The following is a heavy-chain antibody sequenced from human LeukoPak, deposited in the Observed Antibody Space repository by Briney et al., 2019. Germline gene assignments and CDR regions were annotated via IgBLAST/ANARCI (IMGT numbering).Heavy chain of an antibody. J-gene: IGHJ6*02. Sequence: ASVKVSCKASGYTFTSYYMHWVRQAPGQGLEWMGIINPSGGSTSYAQKFQGRVTMTRDTSTSTVYMELSSLRSEDTPVYYCARGGRVVVPAALYYYGMNVWGQGTTVTVSS. CDR3: ARGGRVVVPAALYYYGMNV. V-gene: IGHV1-46*01. CDR1: GYTFTSYY. CDR2: INPSGGST. D-gene: IGHD2-2*01.